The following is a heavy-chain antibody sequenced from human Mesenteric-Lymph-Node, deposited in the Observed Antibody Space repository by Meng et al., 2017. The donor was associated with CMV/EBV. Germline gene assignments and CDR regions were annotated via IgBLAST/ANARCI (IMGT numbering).Heavy chain of an antibody. J-gene: IGHJ6*02. CDR2: ISYSGST. V-gene: IGHV4-61*01. CDR1: GGSVSSGSYY. D-gene: IGHD2-2*01. CDR3: ARNSAVVPAASYYYGMDV. Sequence: GSLRLSCTVSGGSVSSGSYYWTWIRQPPGKGLEWSVYISYSGSTNYNPSLQSRVTISADTSNNQVSLKLSPVTAADTAVYYCARNSAVVPAASYYYGMDVWGQGTTVTVSS.